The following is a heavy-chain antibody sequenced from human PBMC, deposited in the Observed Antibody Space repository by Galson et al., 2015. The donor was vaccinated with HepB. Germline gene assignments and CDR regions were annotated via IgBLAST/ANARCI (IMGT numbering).Heavy chain of an antibody. V-gene: IGHV3-30*18. CDR2: ISYDGSNK. CDR1: GFTFSSYG. Sequence: SLRLSCAASGFTFSSYGMHWVRQAPGKGLEWVAVISYDGSNKYYADSVKGRFTISRDNSKNTLYLQMNSLRAEDTAVYYCAKDRGGAAAMDHYYYYGMDVWGQGTTVTVSS. CDR3: AKDRGGAAAMDHYYYYGMDV. J-gene: IGHJ6*02. D-gene: IGHD5-18*01.